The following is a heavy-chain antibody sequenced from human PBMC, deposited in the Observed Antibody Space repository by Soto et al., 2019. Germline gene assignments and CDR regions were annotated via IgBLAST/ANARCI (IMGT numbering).Heavy chain of an antibody. J-gene: IGHJ1*01. CDR1: GFTFSNFD. D-gene: IGHD6-13*01. CDR2: ISTSGGTT. CDR3: ATGTAAPAQ. V-gene: IGHV3-23*01. Sequence: LRLSCAASGFTFSNFDMSWVRQAPGKGLEWVSGISTSGGTTYYADSVKGRFTSSRDNSKNTLYLQMTSLRAEDTAGYYCATGTAAPAQWGQGTLVTVSS.